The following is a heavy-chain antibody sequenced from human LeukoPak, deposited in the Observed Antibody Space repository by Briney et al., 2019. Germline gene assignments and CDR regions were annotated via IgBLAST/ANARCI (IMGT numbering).Heavy chain of an antibody. J-gene: IGHJ6*03. D-gene: IGHD3-10*01. CDR2: IYTSGST. CDR1: GGSISSYY. Sequence: SETLSLTCTGSGGSISSYYWNLIRQPPGKGLEWIGYIYTSGSTNYNPSLKSRVTISVDTSKNQFSLKLSSVTAADTAVYYCARIYGSGTSFGYMDVWGKGTTVTVSS. CDR3: ARIYGSGTSFGYMDV. V-gene: IGHV4-4*09.